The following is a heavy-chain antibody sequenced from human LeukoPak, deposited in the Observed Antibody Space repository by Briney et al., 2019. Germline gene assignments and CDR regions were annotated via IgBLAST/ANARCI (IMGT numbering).Heavy chain of an antibody. V-gene: IGHV3-48*04. CDR1: GFTFSSYS. J-gene: IGHJ5*02. D-gene: IGHD6-13*01. CDR2: ISSSSSTI. CDR3: ARDPHSSWYFWFDP. Sequence: GGSLRLSCAASGFTFSSYSMNWVRQAPGKGLEWVSYISSSSSTIYYADSVKGRFTISRDNAKNSLYLQMNSLRADDTAVYYCARDPHSSWYFWFDPWGQGTLVTVSS.